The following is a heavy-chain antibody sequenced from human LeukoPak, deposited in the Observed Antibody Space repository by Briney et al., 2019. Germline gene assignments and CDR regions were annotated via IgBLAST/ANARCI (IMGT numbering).Heavy chain of an antibody. CDR1: VYSFTGYY. V-gene: IGHV1-2*02. J-gene: IGHJ4*02. CDR3: ARRGAYFDY. Sequence: ASVKVSCKTSVYSFTGYYMHWVRQAPGQGLEWMGWINPKNGGTNYPQKCQGRVTMTTDTSVGTAYMELSSLASDDTAVYYCARRGAYFDYWGQGTLVTVSS. CDR2: INPKNGGT.